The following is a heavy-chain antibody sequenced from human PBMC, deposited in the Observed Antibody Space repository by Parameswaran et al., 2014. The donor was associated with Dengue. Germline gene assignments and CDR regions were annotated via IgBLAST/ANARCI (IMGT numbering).Heavy chain of an antibody. V-gene: IGHV3-30*03. Sequence: WIRQPPGKGLEWVAVISFDGNNKFSIDSVKGRFTISRDNAKNTLYLQMNSLRGEDTAVYYCARAMMPGYFDWSNDFWGQGTLVTVSS. CDR2: ISFDGNNK. CDR3: ARAMMPGYFDWSNDF. D-gene: IGHD3-9*01. J-gene: IGHJ4*02.